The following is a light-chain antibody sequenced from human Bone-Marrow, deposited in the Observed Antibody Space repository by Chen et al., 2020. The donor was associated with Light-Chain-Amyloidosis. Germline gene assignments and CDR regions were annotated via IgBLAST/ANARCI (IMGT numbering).Light chain of an antibody. J-gene: IGKJ4*01. CDR1: QSVLYSSNNKNY. Sequence: DIVMTQSPDSLAVSLGERATINSKSSQSVLYSSNNKNYLAWYQQKSGQPPKLLIYWASARESGVPDRVSGSGSGTDFTLTIGSLEAEDVAVYYCQQYFRTPLTFGGGTKVEIK. CDR3: QQYFRTPLT. CDR2: WAS. V-gene: IGKV4-1*01.